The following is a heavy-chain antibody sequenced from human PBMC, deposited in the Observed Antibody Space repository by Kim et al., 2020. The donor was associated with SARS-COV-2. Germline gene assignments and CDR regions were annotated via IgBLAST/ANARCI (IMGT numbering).Heavy chain of an antibody. D-gene: IGHD3-22*01. CDR2: INHSGST. CDR3: ARAPNSSGYYGCAFDI. J-gene: IGHJ3*02. Sequence: SETLSLTCAVYGGSFSGYYWSWIRQPPGKGLEWIGEINHSGSTNYNPSLKSRVTISVDTSKNQFSLKLSSVTAADTAVYYCARAPNSSGYYGCAFDIWGQGTMVTVSS. CDR1: GGSFSGYY. V-gene: IGHV4-34*01.